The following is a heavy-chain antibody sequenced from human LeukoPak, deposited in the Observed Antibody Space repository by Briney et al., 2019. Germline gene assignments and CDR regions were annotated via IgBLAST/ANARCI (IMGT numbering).Heavy chain of an antibody. V-gene: IGHV4-4*07. J-gene: IGHJ4*02. Sequence: SETLSLTRTVSGGSISTYYWSWIRQPAGKGLEWIGRIYTSGSTNYNPSLKSRVTMSVDTSKNQFSLRLSSVTAADTAVYYCAREGLHGPKYFDYWGQGTLVTVSS. CDR3: AREGLHGPKYFDY. CDR1: GGSISTYY. D-gene: IGHD2-15*01. CDR2: IYTSGST.